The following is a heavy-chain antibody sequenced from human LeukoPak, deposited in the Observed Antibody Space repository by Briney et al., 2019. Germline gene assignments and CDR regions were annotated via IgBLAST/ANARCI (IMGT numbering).Heavy chain of an antibody. J-gene: IGHJ4*02. CDR2: ISWNSGSI. CDR1: GFTFDDYA. CDR3: AKDYGALTDTAMGFDY. D-gene: IGHD5-18*01. Sequence: PGRSLRLSCAASGFTFDDYAMHWVRQAPGKGPEWVSGISWNSGSIGYADSVKGRFTISRDNAKNSLYLQMNSLRAEDTALYYCAKDYGALTDTAMGFDYWGQGTLVTVSS. V-gene: IGHV3-9*01.